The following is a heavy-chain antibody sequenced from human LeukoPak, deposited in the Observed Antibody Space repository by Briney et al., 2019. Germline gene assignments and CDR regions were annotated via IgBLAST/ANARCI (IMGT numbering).Heavy chain of an antibody. CDR1: GGSISSSGYY. V-gene: IGHV4-39*01. CDR2: IYYSGST. Sequence: SETLSLTCTVSGGSISSSGYYWGWIRQPPGKGLEWIASIYYSGSTYYNPSLKSRVTISVDTSKNQLSLKLSSLTSTDTAVYYCARHEYSGSYYGLSWFDPWGQGTLVTVSS. D-gene: IGHD1-26*01. J-gene: IGHJ5*02. CDR3: ARHEYSGSYYGLSWFDP.